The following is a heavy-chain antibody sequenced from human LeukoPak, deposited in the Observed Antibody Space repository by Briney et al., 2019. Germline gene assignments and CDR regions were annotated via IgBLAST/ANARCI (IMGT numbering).Heavy chain of an antibody. D-gene: IGHD1-26*01. J-gene: IGHJ4*02. CDR3: ARSYGSYSFYF. Sequence: PSETLSLTCTVSGGSISSYYWNWIRQPPGKGLEWIGYGSYSGSTDYNPSLKSRVTISVDTSKNQFSLKLSSVTAADTAVYYCARSYGSYSFYFWGQGTLVTVSS. V-gene: IGHV4-59*01. CDR2: GSYSGST. CDR1: GGSISSYY.